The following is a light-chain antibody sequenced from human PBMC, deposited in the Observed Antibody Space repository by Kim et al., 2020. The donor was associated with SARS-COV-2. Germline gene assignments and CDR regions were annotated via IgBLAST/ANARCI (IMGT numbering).Light chain of an antibody. J-gene: IGKJ1*01. CDR1: QDINNY. Sequence: DIQMTQSTSSLSASVGDRVTITCRASQDINNYLAWYQQKPGTAPKLLIYGVSTLQSGVPSRFSGSGSAPDFTLTITSLQPEDVATYYWQKYNSAPWTFGQGTKVDI. V-gene: IGKV1-27*01. CDR2: GVS. CDR3: QKYNSAPWT.